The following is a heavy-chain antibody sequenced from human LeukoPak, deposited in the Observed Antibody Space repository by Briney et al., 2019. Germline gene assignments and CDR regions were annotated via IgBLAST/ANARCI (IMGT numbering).Heavy chain of an antibody. V-gene: IGHV5-51*01. CDR2: IYPGDSDT. CDR3: ARRYSDSQIDY. Sequence: GESLKISCKGSGYSFTSYWIGWVRQLPGKGLEWMGIIYPGDSDTRYSPSFQGQVTISADKSIGTAYMQWSSLKASDTAMYYCARRYSDSQIDYWGQGTLVTVSS. CDR1: GYSFTSYW. D-gene: IGHD4-11*01. J-gene: IGHJ4*02.